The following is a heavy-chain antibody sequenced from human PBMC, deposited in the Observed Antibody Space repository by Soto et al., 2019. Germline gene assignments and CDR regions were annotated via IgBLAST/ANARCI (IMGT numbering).Heavy chain of an antibody. J-gene: IGHJ6*03. CDR2: IWYDGSNK. V-gene: IGHV3-33*01. D-gene: IGHD4-17*01. Sequence: GGSLRLSCAASGFTFSSYGMHWVRQAPGKGLEWVAVIWYDGSNKYYADSVKGRFTISRDNSKNTLYLQMNSLRAEDTAVYYCARDRDGGNYYYYYYMDVWGKGTTVTVSS. CDR3: ARDRDGGNYYYYYYMDV. CDR1: GFTFSSYG.